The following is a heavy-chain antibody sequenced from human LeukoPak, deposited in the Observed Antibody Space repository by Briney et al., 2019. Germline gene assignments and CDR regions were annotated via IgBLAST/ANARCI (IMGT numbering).Heavy chain of an antibody. CDR3: ARGNLWFGELSIEYFQH. V-gene: IGHV1-2*02. CDR2: INPNSGGT. Sequence: GASVKVSCKASGYTFTGYYMHWVRQAPGQGLEWMGWINPNSGGTNYAQKFQGRVTMTRDTSISTAYMELSSLRSEDTAVYYCARGNLWFGELSIEYFQHWGQGTLVTVSS. D-gene: IGHD3-10*01. CDR1: GYTFTGYY. J-gene: IGHJ1*01.